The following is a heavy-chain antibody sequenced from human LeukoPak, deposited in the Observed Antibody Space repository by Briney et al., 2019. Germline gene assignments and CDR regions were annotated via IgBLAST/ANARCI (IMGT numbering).Heavy chain of an antibody. CDR1: GLTCSSYG. J-gene: IGHJ4*02. Sequence: GGSLRLSCEAAGLTCSSYGMSWVRQAPGKGLQWVSAITGDGTTTYYADSVKGRFTISRDNSKNMLYLQMSSLRAEDTAVYYCAKMQGYFDYWGQGTLVPVSS. CDR3: AKMQGYFDY. CDR2: ITGDGTTT. V-gene: IGHV3-23*01.